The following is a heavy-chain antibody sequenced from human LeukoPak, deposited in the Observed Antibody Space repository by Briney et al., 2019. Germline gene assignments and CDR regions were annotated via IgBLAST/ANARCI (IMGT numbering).Heavy chain of an antibody. J-gene: IGHJ4*02. CDR3: ANEIRPNDY. CDR2: ISISGSKT. CDR1: EFDFSSHA. D-gene: IGHD4-17*01. V-gene: IGHV3-23*01. Sequence: PGGSLRLSCAASEFDFSSHAMTWVRQAPGKGLEWVSAISISGSKTYYADSVKGRFTISRDNSKNTLYLQMNRLRAEDTAVYYCANEIRPNDYWGQGTQVTVSS.